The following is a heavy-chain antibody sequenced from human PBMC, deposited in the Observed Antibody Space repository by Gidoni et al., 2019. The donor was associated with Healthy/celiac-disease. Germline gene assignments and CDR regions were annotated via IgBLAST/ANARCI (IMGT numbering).Heavy chain of an antibody. Sequence: EVQLVESGGGLVQPGGSLRLSCAASGFTFSSYSMNWVRQAPGKGLEWVSYISSSSSTIYYADSVKGRFTISRDNAKNSLYLQMNSLRAEDTAVYYCARDRPRWLRLFDYWGQGTLVTVSS. J-gene: IGHJ4*02. CDR1: GFTFSSYS. D-gene: IGHD5-12*01. V-gene: IGHV3-48*01. CDR2: ISSSSSTI. CDR3: ARDRPRWLRLFDY.